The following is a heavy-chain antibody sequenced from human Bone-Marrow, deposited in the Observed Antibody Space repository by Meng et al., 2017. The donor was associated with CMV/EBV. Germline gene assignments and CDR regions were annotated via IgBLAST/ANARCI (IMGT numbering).Heavy chain of an antibody. CDR3: TTARFHDSSSFDP. Sequence: GESLKISCAASGFTFSNAWMSWVRQAPGKGLEWVGRIKSKTDGGTTDYAAPVKGRFTISRDDSENTLYLQMNSLKTEDTAVYYCTTARFHDSSSFDPWGQGTLVTVSS. D-gene: IGHD3-22*01. J-gene: IGHJ5*02. CDR1: GFTFSNAW. CDR2: IKSKTDGGTT. V-gene: IGHV3-15*01.